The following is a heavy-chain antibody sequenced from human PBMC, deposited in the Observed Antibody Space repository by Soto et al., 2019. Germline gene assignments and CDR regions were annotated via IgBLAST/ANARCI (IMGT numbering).Heavy chain of an antibody. CDR3: GRGRSGQIVVFY. J-gene: IGHJ4*02. Sequence: QVQLVQHGAEVKKPGASVKVSCKASGYTFTGHYIHWVRQAPEQGPEWMGEIGPESGATRYAQKFQGRVTMTMDTSVTTVYMELKNLSPDDTAVYYCGRGRSGQIVVFYWGQGTPVTVSS. CDR1: GYTFTGHY. V-gene: IGHV1-2*02. D-gene: IGHD1-26*01. CDR2: IGPESGAT.